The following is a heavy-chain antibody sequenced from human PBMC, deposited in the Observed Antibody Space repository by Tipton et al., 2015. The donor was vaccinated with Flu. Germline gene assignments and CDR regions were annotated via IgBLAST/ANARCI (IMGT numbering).Heavy chain of an antibody. Sequence: TLSLTCTVSGGSISSGSYFWGWIRQPAGEGLEWIGHISTSGSTNYNPSLKSRVTISVDTSKNQFSLKLSSVTAADTAVYYCAREGFDSSGYRAGDASDIWGQGTMVTVSS. CDR3: AREGFDSSGYRAGDASDI. D-gene: IGHD3-22*01. CDR1: GGSISSGSYF. CDR2: ISTSGST. V-gene: IGHV4-61*09. J-gene: IGHJ3*02.